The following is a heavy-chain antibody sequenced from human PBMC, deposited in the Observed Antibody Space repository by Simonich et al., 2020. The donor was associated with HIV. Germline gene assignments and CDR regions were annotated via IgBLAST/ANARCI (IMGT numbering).Heavy chain of an antibody. CDR2: IDYSGST. V-gene: IGHV4-39*01. Sequence: QLQLQESGPGLVKPSETLSLTCTVSGGSISSSSNYWGWIRQPPGKGLEWIGSIDYSGSTYYNPSPKRRVTISGDTSKNQFSLKLSSVTAADTAVYYCARPDSSSYWYFDLWGRGTLVTVSS. J-gene: IGHJ2*01. D-gene: IGHD6-13*01. CDR3: ARPDSSSYWYFDL. CDR1: GGSISSSSNY.